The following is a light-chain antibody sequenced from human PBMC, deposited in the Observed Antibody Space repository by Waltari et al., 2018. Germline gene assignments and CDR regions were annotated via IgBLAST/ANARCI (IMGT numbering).Light chain of an antibody. CDR1: IEHSNYA. Sequence: VGTQSPSASASLGPSVNLTCSLSIEHSNYAISWHQKKPEQGPRFLMKVKRDGSHEKGDRIPERFSGSSSGPERYLTISSLQFEDEAAYYCQVWDTVSHVLFGGGTTLTVL. J-gene: IGLJ2*01. CDR3: QVWDTVSHVL. V-gene: IGLV4-69*01. CDR2: VKRDGSH.